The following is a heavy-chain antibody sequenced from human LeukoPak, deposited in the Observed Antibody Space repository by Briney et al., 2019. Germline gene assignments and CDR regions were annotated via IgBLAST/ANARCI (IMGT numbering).Heavy chain of an antibody. CDR3: VRENWYYDY. Sequence: ASVKVSCKSSGYHFNTYYMHWVRQAPGQGLEWMGWINANTGATFYARKFQDRVTLTRDTSSTTTYMDLSGLTSDDTAMYYCVRENWYYDYWGQGTLVTVSS. CDR2: INANTGAT. V-gene: IGHV1-2*02. D-gene: IGHD1-7*01. CDR1: GYHFNTYY. J-gene: IGHJ4*02.